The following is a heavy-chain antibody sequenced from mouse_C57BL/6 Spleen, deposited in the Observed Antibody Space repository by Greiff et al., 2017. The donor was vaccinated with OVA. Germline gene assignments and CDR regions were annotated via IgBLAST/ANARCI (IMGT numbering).Heavy chain of an antibody. CDR2: ISYDGSN. D-gene: IGHD1-1*01. CDR1: GYSIPSGYY. CDR3: ARDPIYYYGTSFDY. V-gene: IGHV3-6*01. J-gene: IGHJ2*01. Sequence: VQLKESGPGLVKPSQSLSLTCSVTGYSIPSGYYWNWIRQFPGNKLEWMGYISYDGSNNYNPSLKNRISITRDTSKNQFFLKLNSVTTEDTATYYCARDPIYYYGTSFDYWGKGTTLTVSS.